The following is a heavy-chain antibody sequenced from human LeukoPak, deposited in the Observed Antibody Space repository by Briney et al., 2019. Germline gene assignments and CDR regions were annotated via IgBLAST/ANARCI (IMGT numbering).Heavy chain of an antibody. Sequence: GRSLRLSCAASGFTFSSYGMHWVRRAPGKGLEWVAVIWYDGSNKYYADSVKGRFTISRDNSKNTLYLQMNSLRAEDTAVYYCARDSYGSSGYYYVSDYWGQGTLVTVSS. J-gene: IGHJ4*02. CDR1: GFTFSSYG. D-gene: IGHD3-22*01. CDR2: IWYDGSNK. V-gene: IGHV3-33*01. CDR3: ARDSYGSSGYYYVSDY.